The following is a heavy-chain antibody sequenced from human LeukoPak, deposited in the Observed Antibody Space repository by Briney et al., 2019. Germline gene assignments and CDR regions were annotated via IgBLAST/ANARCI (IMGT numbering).Heavy chain of an antibody. V-gene: IGHV3-15*01. Sequence: GGSLRLSCAASGFTFSNAWMSWVRQAPGKGLEWVGRIKSKTDGGTTDYAAPVKGKFTMSRDDSKNTLYLQMNSLKTEDTAVYYCTTSACTNGVCYTSVNYWGQGTLVTVSS. D-gene: IGHD2-8*01. J-gene: IGHJ4*02. CDR3: TTSACTNGVCYTSVNY. CDR1: GFTFSNAW. CDR2: IKSKTDGGTT.